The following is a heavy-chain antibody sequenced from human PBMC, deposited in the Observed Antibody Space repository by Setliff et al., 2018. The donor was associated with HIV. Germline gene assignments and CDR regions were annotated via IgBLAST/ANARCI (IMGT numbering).Heavy chain of an antibody. CDR1: GGSFSGYY. CDR3: TRAEQQLPYYYYYYGMDV. V-gene: IGHV4-34*01. D-gene: IGHD6-13*01. J-gene: IGHJ6*02. Sequence: SETLSLTCAVYGGSFSGYYWSWVRQPPGKGLEWIGEINHSGSTNYNPSLKSRVTISVDTSKNQFSLKLSSVTAADTAVYYCTRAEQQLPYYYYYYGMDVWVQGTTVTVS. CDR2: INHSGST.